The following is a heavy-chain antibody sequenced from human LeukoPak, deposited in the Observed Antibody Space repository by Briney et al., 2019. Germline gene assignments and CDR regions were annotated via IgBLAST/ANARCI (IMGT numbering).Heavy chain of an antibody. CDR1: GGSISSSSYY. D-gene: IGHD3-10*01. J-gene: IGHJ3*02. Sequence: SQTLSLTCTVSGGSISSSSYYWGWIRQPPGKGLEWIGSIYYSGSTYYNPSLKSRVTISVDTSKNQFSLKLSSVTAADTAVYYCAREIYGSGDAFDIWGQGTMVTVSS. V-gene: IGHV4-39*02. CDR2: IYYSGST. CDR3: AREIYGSGDAFDI.